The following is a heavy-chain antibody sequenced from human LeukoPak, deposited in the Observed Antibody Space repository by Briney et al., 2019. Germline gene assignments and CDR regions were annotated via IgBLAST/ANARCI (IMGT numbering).Heavy chain of an antibody. Sequence: ASVKVSCKASGYTFTSYGISWVRQAPGQGLGWMGWISAYNGNTNYAQKLQGRVTMTTDTSTSTAYMELRSLRSDDTAVYYCARAGETIFGAPNWFDPWGQGTLVTVSS. CDR2: ISAYNGNT. CDR3: ARAGETIFGAPNWFDP. V-gene: IGHV1-18*01. D-gene: IGHD3-3*01. CDR1: GYTFTSYG. J-gene: IGHJ5*02.